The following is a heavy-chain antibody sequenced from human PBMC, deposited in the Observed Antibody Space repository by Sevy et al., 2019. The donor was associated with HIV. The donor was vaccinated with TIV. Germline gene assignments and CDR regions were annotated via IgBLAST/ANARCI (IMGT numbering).Heavy chain of an antibody. V-gene: IGHV3-48*02. CDR3: ARGYTGYDVGPLDY. CDR2: ISSSSTTI. CDR1: GFTFSSYS. J-gene: IGHJ4*02. Sequence: GGSLRLSCAASGFTFSSYSMNWVRQAPGKGLEWVSYISSSSTTIYYADSVKGRFTISRDNAKNSLYLQMNSLRDEDTAVYYCARGYTGYDVGPLDYWDQGTLVTVSS. D-gene: IGHD5-12*01.